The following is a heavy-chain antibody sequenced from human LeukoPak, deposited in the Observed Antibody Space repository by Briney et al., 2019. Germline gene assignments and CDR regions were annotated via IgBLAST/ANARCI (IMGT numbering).Heavy chain of an antibody. CDR3: ARLGFDRLIRYYYGMDV. D-gene: IGHD3-9*01. CDR2: ISAYNGNT. V-gene: IGHV1-18*01. Sequence: ASVKVSCKASGGTFSSYAISWVRQAPGQGLEWMGWISAYNGNTNYAQKLQGRVTMTTDTSTSTAYMELRSLRSDDTAVYYCARLGFDRLIRYYYGMDVWGQGTTVTVSS. CDR1: GGTFSSYA. J-gene: IGHJ6*02.